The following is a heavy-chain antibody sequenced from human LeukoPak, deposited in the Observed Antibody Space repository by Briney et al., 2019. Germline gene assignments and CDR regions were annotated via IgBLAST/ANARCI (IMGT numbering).Heavy chain of an antibody. CDR1: GYTFTSYY. CDR3: AIRRDAAGSVDY. J-gene: IGHJ4*02. D-gene: IGHD6-13*01. Sequence: ASVKVSCKASGYTFTSYYMHWVRQAPGQGLEWMGIINPSGGSTSYAQKFQGRVTMTRDTSTSTDYMELSSLRSEDTAVYYCAIRRDAAGSVDYWGQGTLVTVSS. V-gene: IGHV1-46*01. CDR2: INPSGGST.